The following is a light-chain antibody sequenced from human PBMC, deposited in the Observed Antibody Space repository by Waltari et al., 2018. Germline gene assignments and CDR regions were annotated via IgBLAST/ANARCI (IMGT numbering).Light chain of an antibody. Sequence: VLTQSPATLSLSPGERAILPSRASQSVDDYMSWYQQTPGQSPRLLIYDSSNRATGIPIRFSGSGFGTDFTLTISSLEPDDFAHYYCQQRRNWPPTFGQGTKVEIK. CDR3: QQRRNWPPT. CDR2: DSS. J-gene: IGKJ1*01. CDR1: QSVDDY. V-gene: IGKV3-11*01.